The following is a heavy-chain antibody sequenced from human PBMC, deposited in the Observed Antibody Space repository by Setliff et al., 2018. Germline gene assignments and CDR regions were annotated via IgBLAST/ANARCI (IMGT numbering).Heavy chain of an antibody. CDR3: TTGPRDSRNYLSWFNP. CDR1: GITFKNAW. Sequence: PGGSLRLSCSVSGITFKNAWMTWVRQAPGKGPEWVGRIKSSIEGATSDYGAPAKGRFTISRDDSKNMIYLQMNNLKTEHTGFYYCTTGPRDSRNYLSWFNPWGQGTLVTVSS. V-gene: IGHV3-15*01. CDR2: IKSSIEGATS. J-gene: IGHJ5*02. D-gene: IGHD4-4*01.